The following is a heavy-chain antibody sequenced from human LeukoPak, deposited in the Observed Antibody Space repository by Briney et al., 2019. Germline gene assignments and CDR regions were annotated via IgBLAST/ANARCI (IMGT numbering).Heavy chain of an antibody. J-gene: IGHJ4*02. Sequence: GGSLRLSCSASGFTFSNYAMHWVRQAPGKGLEYVASITTNGSRTYHADSMKDRFSISRDNSKNTLHLHMCSLRAEDTALYYCVKDVSGSYSFDYWGQGTLVTVSS. D-gene: IGHD1-26*01. CDR1: GFTFSNYA. V-gene: IGHV3-64D*06. CDR3: VKDVSGSYSFDY. CDR2: ITTNGSRT.